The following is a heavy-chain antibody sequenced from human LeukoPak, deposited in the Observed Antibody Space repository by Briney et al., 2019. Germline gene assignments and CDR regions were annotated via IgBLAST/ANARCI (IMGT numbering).Heavy chain of an antibody. CDR1: GFDPSTYE. Sequence: GSLRLSCAASGFDPSTYEMNWVRQAPGKGLEWIADITISGHTKNYADSVKGRFTISRDNARTPLYLQMNSLRVEDTGVYYCARGDPHADLWGQGTLVTVSS. J-gene: IGHJ5*02. CDR2: ITISGHTK. CDR3: ARGDPHADL. V-gene: IGHV3-48*03.